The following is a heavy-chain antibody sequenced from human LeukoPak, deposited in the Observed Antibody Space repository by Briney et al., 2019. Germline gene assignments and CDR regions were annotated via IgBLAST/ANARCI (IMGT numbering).Heavy chain of an antibody. CDR1: GGSISTYY. J-gene: IGHJ4*02. CDR2: FSTSVIA. D-gene: IGHD7-27*01. Sequence: PSETLSLTCTVSGGSISTYYWTWIRQPAGKGLEWIGRFSTSVIANYNPSLKSRVTMSVDTSKNQFFLKLNSVTAADTAVYYCMRDGPSWGLLWGQGALVTLSS. CDR3: MRDGPSWGLL. V-gene: IGHV4-4*07.